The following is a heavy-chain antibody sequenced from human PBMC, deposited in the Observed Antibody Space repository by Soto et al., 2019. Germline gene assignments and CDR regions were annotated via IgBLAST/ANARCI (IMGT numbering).Heavy chain of an antibody. J-gene: IGHJ6*02. D-gene: IGHD6-6*01. CDR2: IDPSDSYT. CDR1: GYSFTSYW. CDR3: SRQESSSSPGMDV. Sequence: PWESPMISCRGSGYSFTSYWISWVRQMPAKGLEWMGRIDPSDSYTNYSPSFQGHVTISADTYISTAYLQWSSLKAADTAMYYFSRQESSSSPGMDVWGQGTTVTVSS. V-gene: IGHV5-10-1*01.